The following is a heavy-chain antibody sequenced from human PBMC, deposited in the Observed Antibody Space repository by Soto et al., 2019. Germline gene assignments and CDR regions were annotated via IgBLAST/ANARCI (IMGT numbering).Heavy chain of an antibody. CDR2: ISYDGSNK. CDR1: GFTFSSYA. J-gene: IGHJ4*02. Sequence: VQLVESGGGVVQPGRSLRLSCAASGFTFSSYAMHWVRQAPGKGLEWVAVISYDGSNKYYADSVKGRFTISRDNSKNTLYLQMNSLRAEDTAVYYCARTWLRAYYFDYWGQGTLVTVSS. D-gene: IGHD5-12*01. V-gene: IGHV3-30-3*01. CDR3: ARTWLRAYYFDY.